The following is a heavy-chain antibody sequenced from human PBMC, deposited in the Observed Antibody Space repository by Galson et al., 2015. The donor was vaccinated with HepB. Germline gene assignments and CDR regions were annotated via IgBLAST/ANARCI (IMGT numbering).Heavy chain of an antibody. J-gene: IGHJ2*01. CDR3: ARAPTGGWYFDL. D-gene: IGHD7-27*01. CDR2: TYYRSKWNN. Sequence: CAISGDSVSSNSAAWNWIRQSPSRGLEWLGRTYYRSKWNNDYAVSVKNRITINPDTSKNQLSLQLNSVTPEDAAVYYCARAPTGGWYFDLWGRGILVTVSS. V-gene: IGHV6-1*01. CDR1: GDSVSSNSAA.